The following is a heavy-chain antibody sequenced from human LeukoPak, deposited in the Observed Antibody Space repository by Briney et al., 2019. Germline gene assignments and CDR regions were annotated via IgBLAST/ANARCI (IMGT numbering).Heavy chain of an antibody. CDR3: AREAASTFDY. Sequence: SQTLSLTCAISGDSVSTNSAAWNWIRQSPSRGLEWLGRAYYRSKWFIDYAVSVRSRITINPDTSKNQFSLQLDSVTPEDTAVYYCAREAASTFDYWGQGTLATVSS. CDR1: GDSVSTNSAA. V-gene: IGHV6-1*01. CDR2: AYYRSKWFI. J-gene: IGHJ4*02. D-gene: IGHD5/OR15-5a*01.